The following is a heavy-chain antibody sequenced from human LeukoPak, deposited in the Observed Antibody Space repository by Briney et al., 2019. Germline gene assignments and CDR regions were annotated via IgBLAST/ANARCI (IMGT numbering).Heavy chain of an antibody. V-gene: IGHV3-21*01. D-gene: IGHD5-24*01. CDR2: ISSSSSYI. CDR1: GFTFSSYS. CDR3: ARSKGHDAASR. J-gene: IGHJ4*02. Sequence: KPGGSLRLSCAASGFTFSSYSMNSVRQAPGKGLEWVSSISSSSSYIYYADSVKGRFTISRDNAKNSLYLQMNSLRAEDTAVYYCARSKGHDAASRWGQGTLVTVSS.